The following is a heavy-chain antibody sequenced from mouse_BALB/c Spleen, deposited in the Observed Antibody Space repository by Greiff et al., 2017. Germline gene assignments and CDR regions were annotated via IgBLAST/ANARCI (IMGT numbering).Heavy chain of an antibody. CDR2: IYPGNSDT. D-gene: IGHD4-1*01. V-gene: IGHV1-5*01. CDR1: GYSFTSYW. CDR3: TRRGLGSYFDY. J-gene: IGHJ2*01. Sequence: EVQLQQSGTVLARPGASVKMSCKASGYSFTSYWMHWVKQRPGQGLEWIGAIYPGNSDTSYNQKFKGKAKLTAVTSASTAYMELSSLTNEDSAVYYCTRRGLGSYFDYWGQGTTLTVSS.